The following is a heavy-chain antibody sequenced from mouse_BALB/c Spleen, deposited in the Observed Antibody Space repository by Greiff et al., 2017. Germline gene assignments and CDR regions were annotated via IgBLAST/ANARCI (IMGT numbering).Heavy chain of an antibody. CDR1: GYTFSSYW. CDR2: ILPGSGST. D-gene: IGHD2-10*02. V-gene: IGHV1-9*01. Sequence: QVQLQQSGAELMKPGASVKISCKATGYTFSSYWIEWVKQRPGHGLEWIGEILPGSGSTNYNEKFKGKATFTADTSSNTAYMQLSSLTSEDSAVYYCATPYGNYLRYAMDYWGQGTSVTVSS. CDR3: ATPYGNYLRYAMDY. J-gene: IGHJ4*01.